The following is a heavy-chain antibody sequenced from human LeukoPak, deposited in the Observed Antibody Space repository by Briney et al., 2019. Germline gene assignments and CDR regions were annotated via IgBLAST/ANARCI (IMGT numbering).Heavy chain of an antibody. CDR2: INPNTGGT. D-gene: IGHD3-22*01. CDR1: GYTFTGYY. CDR3: ARGERYDSSGYPDS. Sequence: ASVKVSCKASGYTFTGYYRHWVRQAPGQGLEWMGWINPNTGGTNYAQKFQGRVTMTRDTSISTAYMELTRLTSDDTAVYYCARGERYDSSGYPDSWGQGTLVTVSS. J-gene: IGHJ4*02. V-gene: IGHV1-2*02.